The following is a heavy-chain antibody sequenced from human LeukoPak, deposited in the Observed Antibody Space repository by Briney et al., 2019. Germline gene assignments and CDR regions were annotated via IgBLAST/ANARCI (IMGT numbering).Heavy chain of an antibody. CDR1: GFSFSSYN. CDR3: ARRSYDSSGYYIGY. V-gene: IGHV3-21*01. D-gene: IGHD3-22*01. CDR2: ISGASAFI. J-gene: IGHJ4*02. Sequence: TGGSLRLSCAASGFSFSSYNMNWVRQAPGKGLEWVSSISGASAFIHYGDSMKGRFTISRDNAKNSLYLQMNSLRAEDTAVYYCARRSYDSSGYYIGYWGQGTLVTVSS.